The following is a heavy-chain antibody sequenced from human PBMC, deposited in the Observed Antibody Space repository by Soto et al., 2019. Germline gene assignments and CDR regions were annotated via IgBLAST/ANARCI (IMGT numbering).Heavy chain of an antibody. Sequence: QVQLQQWGAGLLKPSETLSLTCAVHGGSFSDHYWSWIRQSPGKGLEWIGEINHSGSTNYSPSLKSLVTMSVDTSKNQFSLKLTSVTAADTAVYYCERVHSGSDAFDIWGQGTMVTVSS. J-gene: IGHJ3*02. V-gene: IGHV4-34*01. D-gene: IGHD3-22*01. CDR2: INHSGST. CDR3: ERVHSGSDAFDI. CDR1: GGSFSDHY.